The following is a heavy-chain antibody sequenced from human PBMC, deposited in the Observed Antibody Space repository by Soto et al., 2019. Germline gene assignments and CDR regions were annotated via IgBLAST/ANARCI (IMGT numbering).Heavy chain of an antibody. CDR3: ARHPGYYDILTGYTPYYFDY. CDR2: IYYRGNT. CDR1: GGSIGTYY. V-gene: IGHV4-59*08. D-gene: IGHD3-9*01. Sequence: QVQLQESGPGLVKPSETLSLTCTVSGGSIGTYYWSWIRQPPGKGLEWIGYIYYRGNTDYNPSLKSRVTISLDTPKNQFSLKLSSVTAADTAVYYCARHPGYYDILTGYTPYYFDYWGQGILVTVSS. J-gene: IGHJ4*02.